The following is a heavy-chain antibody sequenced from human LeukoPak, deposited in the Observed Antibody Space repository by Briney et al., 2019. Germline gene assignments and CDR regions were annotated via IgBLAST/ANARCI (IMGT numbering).Heavy chain of an antibody. D-gene: IGHD1-7*01. J-gene: IGHJ4*02. CDR1: GFIFNSYI. CDR2: ISKDGSDK. V-gene: IGHV3-30-3*01. CDR3: ARDYWWNYDY. Sequence: GGSLRLSCAASGFIFNSYIMNWVRQAPGKGLEWVAVISKDGSDKYYPGSVRGRFTISRDNSKNTIYLQMDSLRAEDTAIYYCARDYWWNYDYWGQGTLVTVSS.